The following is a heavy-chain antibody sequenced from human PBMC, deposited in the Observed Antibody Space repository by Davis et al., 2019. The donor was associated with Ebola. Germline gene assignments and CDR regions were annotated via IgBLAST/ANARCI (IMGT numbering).Heavy chain of an antibody. CDR2: ISGSGGST. CDR1: GFTFSSYA. V-gene: IGHV3-23*01. CDR3: AKGEQWLVQSVFDY. Sequence: GESLKISCAASGFTFSSYAMSWVRQAPGKGLEWVSGISGSGGSTYYADSVKGRFTISRDNSKNTLYLQMNSLRAEDTAVYYCAKGEQWLVQSVFDYWGQGTLVTVSS. D-gene: IGHD6-19*01. J-gene: IGHJ4*02.